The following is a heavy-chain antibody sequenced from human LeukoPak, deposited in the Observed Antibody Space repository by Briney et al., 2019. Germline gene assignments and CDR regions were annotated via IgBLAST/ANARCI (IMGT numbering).Heavy chain of an antibody. CDR3: ARKLSGYAPFDC. J-gene: IGHJ4*02. D-gene: IGHD5-12*01. CDR1: GFTFSSYA. V-gene: IGHV3-30-3*01. Sequence: GGSLRLSCAASGFTFSSYAMHWVRQASGKGLEWVAVISYDGSNKYYADSVKGRFTISRDNPRSTLYLQMSSLRAEDTAVYYCARKLSGYAPFDCWGQGTLVTVSS. CDR2: ISYDGSNK.